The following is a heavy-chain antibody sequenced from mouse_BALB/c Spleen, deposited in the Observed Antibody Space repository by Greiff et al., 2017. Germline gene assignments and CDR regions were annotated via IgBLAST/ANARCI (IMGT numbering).Heavy chain of an antibody. J-gene: IGHJ4*01. D-gene: IGHD2-3*01. CDR3: ASLYDGYYENYAMDY. CDR2: IDPANGNT. CDR1: GFNIKDTY. Sequence: VHVKQSGAELVKPGASVKLSCTASGFNIKDTYMHWVKQRPEQGLEWIGRIDPANGNTKYDPKFQGKATITADTSSNTAYLQLSSLTSEDTAVYYCASLYDGYYENYAMDYWGQGTSVTVSS. V-gene: IGHV14-3*02.